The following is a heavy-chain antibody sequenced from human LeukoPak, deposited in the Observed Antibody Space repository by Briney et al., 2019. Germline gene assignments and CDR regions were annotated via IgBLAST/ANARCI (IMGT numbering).Heavy chain of an antibody. CDR3: ARTESSGWYMDWFDP. CDR2: LYYSGST. D-gene: IGHD6-19*01. J-gene: IGHJ5*02. V-gene: IGHV4-59*01. CDR1: GRSISSYF. Sequence: MPAETLSLTRTVSGRSISSYFWIWLRPPPGEGRVWCGYLYYSGSTNYNPTLKSRVTISVDTSKNQFSLKLSSVTAADTAVYYCARTESSGWYMDWFDPWGQGTLVTVSS.